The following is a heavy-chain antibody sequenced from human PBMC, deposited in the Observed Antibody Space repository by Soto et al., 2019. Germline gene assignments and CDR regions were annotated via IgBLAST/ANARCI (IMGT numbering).Heavy chain of an antibody. CDR2: ISTYNGDT. D-gene: IGHD6-19*01. V-gene: IGHV1-18*01. J-gene: IGHJ4*02. CDR3: GGGGRTAVADSGFDS. CDR1: GYTFTRSG. Sequence: ASVKVSCKASGYTFTRSGISWVRQAPGQGLEWMGWISTYNGDTNYAQTFQGRVTMTRNTSISTAYMELSSLRSEDTAVYYWGGGGRTAVADSGFDSWGQGTLVTVSS.